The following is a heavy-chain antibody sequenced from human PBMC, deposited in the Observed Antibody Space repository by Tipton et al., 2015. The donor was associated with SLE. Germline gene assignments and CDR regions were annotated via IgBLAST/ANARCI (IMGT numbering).Heavy chain of an antibody. CDR3: ARLRSHHYTTDV. J-gene: IGHJ6*02. CDR1: GFSFSTYG. CDR2: IRNGGGKRDGKT. D-gene: IGHD2-21*02. Sequence: SLRLSCSPSGFSFSTYGMAWVRQAPGKGREWVSTIRNGGGKRDGKTYYEESVRGRFTISRDTSKNRIYLQMDNLRAEDMGVYYCARLRSHHYTTDVWGQGTTVTVSS. V-gene: IGHV3-23*01.